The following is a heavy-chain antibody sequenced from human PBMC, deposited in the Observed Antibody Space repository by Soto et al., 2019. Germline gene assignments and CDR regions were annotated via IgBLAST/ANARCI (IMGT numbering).Heavy chain of an antibody. CDR2: IYHSGST. J-gene: IGHJ3*02. CDR3: ARVMVTADTHDAFDI. V-gene: IGHV4-30-2*01. D-gene: IGHD2-21*02. CDR1: GGSISSGGYS. Sequence: SETLSLTCAVSGGSISSGGYSWSWIRQPPGKSLEWIGYIYHSGSTYYNPSLKSRVTISVDRSKNQFSLKLSSVTAADTAVYYCARVMVTADTHDAFDIWGQGTMVTVSS.